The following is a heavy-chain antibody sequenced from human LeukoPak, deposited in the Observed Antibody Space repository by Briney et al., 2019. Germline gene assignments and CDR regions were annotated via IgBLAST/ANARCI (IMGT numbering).Heavy chain of an antibody. Sequence: ASVKVSCKASGYTFTSYGISWVRQAPGQGLEWMGWISAYNGNTNYAQKLQGRVTMTTDTSTSTAYMELRSLRSDDTAVYYCARDREVWLRSRRRYYFHYWGQGTLVTVSS. J-gene: IGHJ4*02. CDR1: GYTFTSYG. CDR3: ARDREVWLRSRRRYYFHY. CDR2: ISAYNGNT. V-gene: IGHV1-18*01. D-gene: IGHD5-12*01.